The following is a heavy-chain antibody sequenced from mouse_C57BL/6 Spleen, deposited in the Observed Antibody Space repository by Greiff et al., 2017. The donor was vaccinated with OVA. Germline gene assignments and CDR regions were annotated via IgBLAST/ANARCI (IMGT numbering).Heavy chain of an antibody. D-gene: IGHD1-1*01. V-gene: IGHV1-82*01. J-gene: IGHJ2*01. CDR1: GYAFSSSW. Sequence: VQGVESGPELVKPGASVKISCKASGYAFSSSWMNWVKQRPGKGLEWIGRIYPGDGDTNYNGKFKGKATLTADKSSSTAYMQLSSLTSEDSAVYFCARRGYYYGSSQYYFDYWGQGTTLTVSS. CDR2: IYPGDGDT. CDR3: ARRGYYYGSSQYYFDY.